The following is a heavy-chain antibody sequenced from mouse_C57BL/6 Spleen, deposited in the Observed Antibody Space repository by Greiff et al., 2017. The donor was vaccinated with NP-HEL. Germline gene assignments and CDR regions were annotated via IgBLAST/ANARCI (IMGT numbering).Heavy chain of an antibody. D-gene: IGHD2-9*01. V-gene: IGHV1-82*01. CDR3: AISYCGYDDY. CDR1: GYAFSSSW. J-gene: IGHJ2*01. CDR2: IYPGDGDT. Sequence: VLLVESGPELVQPGASVKISCKASGYAFSSSWMNWVKQRHGKGLEWIGRIYPGDGDTHSNGKFKGKATLTAYKSSSPAYMQLSSLTSEDAAVYFCAISYCGYDDYWGQGTTRTVSS.